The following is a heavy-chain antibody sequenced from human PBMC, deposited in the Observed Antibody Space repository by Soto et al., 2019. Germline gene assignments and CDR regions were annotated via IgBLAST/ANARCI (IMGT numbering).Heavy chain of an antibody. CDR2: ISGDGTTI. CDR1: GFRFSDHY. V-gene: IGHV3-11*01. CDR3: ASDPYYYASGF. J-gene: IGHJ4*02. D-gene: IGHD3-10*01. Sequence: GGSLRLSCAASGFRFSDHYMTWIRQAPGKGLEWVSKISGDGTTIYYADSVKGRFTVSRDNAKNSVYLQMNSLRAEDTAVYYCASDPYYYASGFWGQGTLVTVSS.